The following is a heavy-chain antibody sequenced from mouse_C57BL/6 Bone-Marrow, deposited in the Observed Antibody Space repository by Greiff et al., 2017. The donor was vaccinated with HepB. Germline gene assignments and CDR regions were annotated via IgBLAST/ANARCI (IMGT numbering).Heavy chain of an antibody. CDR2: IHPNSGST. D-gene: IGHD2-2*01. J-gene: IGHJ3*01. CDR1: GYTFTSYW. CDR3: AREGVTTTGFAY. Sequence: QVQLQQPGAELVKPGASVKLSCKASGYTFTSYWMHWVKQRPGQGLEWIGMIHPNSGSTNYNEKFKSKATLTVDKSSSTAYIQLSSLTSEDSAVYYCAREGVTTTGFAYWGQGTLVTVSA. V-gene: IGHV1-64*01.